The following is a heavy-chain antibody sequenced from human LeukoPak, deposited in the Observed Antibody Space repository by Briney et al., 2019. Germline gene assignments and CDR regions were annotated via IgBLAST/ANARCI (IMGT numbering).Heavy chain of an antibody. V-gene: IGHV3-23*01. Sequence: GGSLRLSCTASGFTFSIYDMTWVRQAPGKGLEWVSTLSANGGATKFADFVRGRFTISRDISKNTLYLQMNSLTVEDTAVYYCAKDVAGDDSCDYQFWGQGTLVTVSS. CDR2: LSANGGAT. J-gene: IGHJ4*02. D-gene: IGHD3-22*01. CDR1: GFTFSIYD. CDR3: AKDVAGDDSCDYQF.